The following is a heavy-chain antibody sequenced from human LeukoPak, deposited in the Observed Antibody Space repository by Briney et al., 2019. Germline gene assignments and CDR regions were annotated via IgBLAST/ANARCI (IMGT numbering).Heavy chain of an antibody. D-gene: IGHD1-26*01. J-gene: IGHJ4*02. CDR3: AKNSGSYPRYYFDY. V-gene: IGHV3-23*01. CDR1: GFTFSSYA. CDR2: ISGSGGST. Sequence: PGGSLRLYCAASGFTFSSYAMTWVRQAPGKGLEWVSGISGSGGSTYYADSVKGRFTISRDNSNNTLYLQMNSLRAEDTAVYYCAKNSGSYPRYYFDYWGQGTLVTVSS.